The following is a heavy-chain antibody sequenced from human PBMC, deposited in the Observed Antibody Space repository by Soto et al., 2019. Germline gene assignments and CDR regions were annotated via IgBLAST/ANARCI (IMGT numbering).Heavy chain of an antibody. D-gene: IGHD3-22*01. V-gene: IGHV1-69*13. J-gene: IGHJ6*02. Sequence: ASVKVSCKASGGTFSSYAISWVRQAPGQGLEWMGGIIPIFGTANYAQKFQGRVTITADESTSTAYRELSSLRSEDTAVYYCARQYYYDSSGYYPSDYYGMDVWGQGTTVTVSS. CDR1: GGTFSSYA. CDR2: IIPIFGTA. CDR3: ARQYYYDSSGYYPSDYYGMDV.